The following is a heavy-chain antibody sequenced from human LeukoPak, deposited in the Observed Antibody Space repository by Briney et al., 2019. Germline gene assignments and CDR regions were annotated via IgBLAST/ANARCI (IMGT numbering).Heavy chain of an antibody. J-gene: IGHJ5*02. CDR2: IGSSGGNI. CDR1: GFTFSSYE. CDR3: ARGGSIAAAVNWFDP. V-gene: IGHV3-48*03. Sequence: GGSLRLSCEASGFTFSSYEMNWVRQAPGKGLEWVSYIGSSGGNIFYADSVKGRFTISRDNAKNSLYLHMNSLRAEDTAVYYCARGGSIAAAVNWFDPWGQGTLVTVSS. D-gene: IGHD6-13*01.